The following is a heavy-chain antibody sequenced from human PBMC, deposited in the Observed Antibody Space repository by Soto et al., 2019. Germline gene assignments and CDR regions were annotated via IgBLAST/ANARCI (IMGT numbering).Heavy chain of an antibody. CDR3: AHAMLYCAGGSGSTGFDS. CDR1: GFSLSTHGVG. J-gene: IGHJ4*02. Sequence: QITLKESGPTLVKPTQTLTLTCTFSGFSLSTHGVGVGWVRQPAGTALEGLALIYWDDDKRYSASLNSRLTITKDTSKHQVALTMTNMDPVDTATYYCAHAMLYCAGGSGSTGFDSWGQGTLVTVSS. D-gene: IGHD2-8*02. V-gene: IGHV2-5*02. CDR2: IYWDDDK.